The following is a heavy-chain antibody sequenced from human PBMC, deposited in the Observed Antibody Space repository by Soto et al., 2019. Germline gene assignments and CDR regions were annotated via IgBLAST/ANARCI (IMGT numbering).Heavy chain of an antibody. V-gene: IGHV4-39*01. J-gene: IGHJ4*02. D-gene: IGHD5-12*01. CDR1: GGSISSSSYY. Sequence: QLLESGPGLVKPSETLSLTCTVSGGSISSSSYYWGWIRQPPGKGLEWIGSIYYSGSTYYNPSLKSRVTISVDTSKNQFSLKLSSVTAADTAVYYCATLWGGGYAPYYFDYWGQGTLVTVSS. CDR2: IYYSGST. CDR3: ATLWGGGYAPYYFDY.